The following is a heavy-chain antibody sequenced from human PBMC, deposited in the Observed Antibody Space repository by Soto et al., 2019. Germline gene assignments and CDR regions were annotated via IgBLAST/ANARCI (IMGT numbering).Heavy chain of an antibody. CDR3: ARDTIIRKYYYYMDV. CDR1: GGSISSDGYY. Sequence: SETLSLTCTVSGGSISSDGYYWSWIRQHPGKGLEWIGYIYYSGSTYYNPSLKSRVTISVDTSKNQFSLKLSSVTAADTAVYYCARDTIIRKYYYYMDVWGKGTTVTVSS. V-gene: IGHV4-31*03. J-gene: IGHJ6*03. D-gene: IGHD5-12*01. CDR2: IYYSGST.